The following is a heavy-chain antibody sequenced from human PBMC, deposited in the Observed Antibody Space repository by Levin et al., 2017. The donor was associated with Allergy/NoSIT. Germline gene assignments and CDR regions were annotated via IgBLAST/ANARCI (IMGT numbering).Heavy chain of an antibody. V-gene: IGHV5-51*01. CDR1: GYSFSSYW. Sequence: GGSLRLSCKGSGYSFSSYWIGWVRQMPGNGLEWMGIIYPVDSDTRYSPSFQGQVTISADKSISTAYLQWSSLKASDTAMYYCAKFGPKSLSSSQPYLDYWGQGTLVTVSS. CDR2: IYPVDSDT. J-gene: IGHJ4*02. D-gene: IGHD6-6*01. CDR3: AKFGPKSLSSSQPYLDY.